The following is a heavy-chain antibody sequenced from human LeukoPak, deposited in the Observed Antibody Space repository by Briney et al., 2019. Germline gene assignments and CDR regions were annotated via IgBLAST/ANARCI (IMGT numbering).Heavy chain of an antibody. J-gene: IGHJ5*02. CDR2: IYYRGST. D-gene: IGHD6-13*01. CDR3: ARQHSSSWSDWFDP. V-gene: IGHV4-39*01. CDR1: GGSISSSSYY. Sequence: SETLSLTCTVSGGSISSSSYYWGWIRQPPGKGLEWIGSIYYRGSTYYNPSLKSRVTISVGTSKNQFSLKQSSVTAADTAVYYCARQHSSSWSDWFDPWGQGTLVTVSS.